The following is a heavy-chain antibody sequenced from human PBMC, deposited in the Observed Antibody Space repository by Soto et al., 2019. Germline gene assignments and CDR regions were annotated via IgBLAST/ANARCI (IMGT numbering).Heavy chain of an antibody. CDR1: GYTLTSYE. D-gene: IGHD3-3*01. Sequence: SVKVSSRAPGYTLTSYEKHWVREAPGRRLEWMGGVNGGNGNRKYSQKFQGRVTITRDTSASTAYMELSSLRSYDTAVYYCARVREWYHIDHWAKGPVSTVSS. CDR3: ARVREWYHIDH. J-gene: IGHJ4*02. CDR2: VNGGNGNR. V-gene: IGHV1-3*01.